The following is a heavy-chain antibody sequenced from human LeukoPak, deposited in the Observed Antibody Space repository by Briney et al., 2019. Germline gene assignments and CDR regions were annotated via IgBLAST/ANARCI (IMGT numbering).Heavy chain of an antibody. CDR3: AKEQNGVCSH. CDR1: GFTFSSYG. D-gene: IGHD2-8*01. V-gene: IGHV3-30*18. Sequence: GGSLRLSCAASGFTFSSYGMHWVRQAPGKGLEWMAVISYDGSNKYYADSVKGRFTISRDNSKNTLYLQMNSLRAEDTAVYYCAKEQNGVCSHWGQGTLVTVSS. J-gene: IGHJ4*02. CDR2: ISYDGSNK.